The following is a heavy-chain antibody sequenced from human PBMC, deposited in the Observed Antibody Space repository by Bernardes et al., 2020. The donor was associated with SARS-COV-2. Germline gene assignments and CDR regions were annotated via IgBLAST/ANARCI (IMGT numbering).Heavy chain of an antibody. D-gene: IGHD6-25*01. J-gene: IGHJ4*02. Sequence: GGSLRLSCAASGFTFSSYWMHWVRQAPGKGLVWVSRINGDGISSSYADSVKGRFTISRDNAKNTLYLQMNSLRAEDTAVYYCARQRLAPYFDYWGQGTLVTVSS. CDR1: GFTFSSYW. V-gene: IGHV3-74*01. CDR3: ARQRLAPYFDY. CDR2: INGDGISS.